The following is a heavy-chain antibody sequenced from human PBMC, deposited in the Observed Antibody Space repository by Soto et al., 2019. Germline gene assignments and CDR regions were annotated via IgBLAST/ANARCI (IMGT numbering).Heavy chain of an antibody. D-gene: IGHD3-3*02. CDR2: ISAYNGDT. Sequence: SSVKVSCKASGYTFTSYGISWVRQAPGQGPEWLGWISAYNGDTNYAQKFHGRVTMTTDSYTSTAYMDPGSLRSDDTAVFYCARDDASISRARDFDVWGPGTLVTVSS. V-gene: IGHV1-18*01. CDR1: GYTFTSYG. J-gene: IGHJ3*01. CDR3: ARDDASISRARDFDV.